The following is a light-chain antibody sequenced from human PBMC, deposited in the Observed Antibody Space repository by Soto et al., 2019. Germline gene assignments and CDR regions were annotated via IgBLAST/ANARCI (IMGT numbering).Light chain of an antibody. CDR2: DAS. CDR3: QQRSS. J-gene: IGKJ5*01. CDR1: QSVSSY. Sequence: ETVLTQSPATLSLSPGERATLSCRASQSVSSYLAWYQQKPGQAPRLLIYDASGRATGIPARFSGSGSGTDFTLTISSLEPEDFAVYYCQQRSSFGQGTRREI. V-gene: IGKV3-11*01.